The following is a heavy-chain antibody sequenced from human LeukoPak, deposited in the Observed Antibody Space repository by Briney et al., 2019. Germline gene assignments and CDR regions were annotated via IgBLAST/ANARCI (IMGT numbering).Heavy chain of an antibody. CDR3: AKRRYCDDARCRDFDY. V-gene: IGHV3-23*01. CDR2: ISVGGDAT. CDR1: GFTFRSYA. D-gene: IGHD2-15*01. Sequence: QPGGSLRLSCAASGFTFRSYAMSWVRQAPGKGLEWVSAISVGGDATYYAGSVKGRFTISRDNSKNTLYLEMNSLRSGDTAVYYCAKRRYCDDARCRDFDYWGQGTLVTVSS. J-gene: IGHJ4*02.